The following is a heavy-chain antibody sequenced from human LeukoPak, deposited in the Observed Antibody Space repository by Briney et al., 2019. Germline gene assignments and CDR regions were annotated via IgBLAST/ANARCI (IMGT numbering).Heavy chain of an antibody. J-gene: IGHJ4*02. CDR2: ISGSGGST. Sequence: GGSLRLSCAASGFTFSSYAMSWVRQAPGKGLEWVSAISGSGGSTYYADSVKGRFTISRDNSKNTLYLQMNSLRAEDTAVYYCAKGGAHYYDSSAYYRDWGQGTLVTVSS. D-gene: IGHD3-22*01. CDR3: AKGGAHYYDSSAYYRD. V-gene: IGHV3-23*01. CDR1: GFTFSSYA.